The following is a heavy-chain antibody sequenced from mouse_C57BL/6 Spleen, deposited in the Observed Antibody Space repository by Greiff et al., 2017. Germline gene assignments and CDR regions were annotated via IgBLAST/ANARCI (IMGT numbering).Heavy chain of an antibody. V-gene: IGHV1-62-2*01. CDR2: FYPGSGSI. J-gene: IGHJ3*01. CDR1: GYTFTEYP. Sequence: QVQLQQSGAELVKPGASVKLSCTASGYTFTEYPIHWVKQRSGQGLEWIGWFYPGSGSIKYHEKFKDKATLTADKSSSTVYMELSRWTSEDSAVYFCARHKGGHYDGYLPWFAYWGQGTLVTVSA. CDR3: ARHKGGHYDGYLPWFAY. D-gene: IGHD2-3*01.